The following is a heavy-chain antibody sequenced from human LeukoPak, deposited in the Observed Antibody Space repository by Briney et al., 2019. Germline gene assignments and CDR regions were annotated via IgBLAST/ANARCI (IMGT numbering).Heavy chain of an antibody. D-gene: IGHD3-3*01. CDR2: INHSGST. V-gene: IGHV4-34*01. Sequence: PSETLSLTCAVYGGSFSGYYWSWIRQPPGKGLEWIGEINHSGSTNYNPSLKGRVTISVDTSKNQFSLKLSSVTAADTAVYYCASGASRWSGTRDYWGQGTLVTVSS. J-gene: IGHJ4*02. CDR1: GGSFSGYY. CDR3: ASGASRWSGTRDY.